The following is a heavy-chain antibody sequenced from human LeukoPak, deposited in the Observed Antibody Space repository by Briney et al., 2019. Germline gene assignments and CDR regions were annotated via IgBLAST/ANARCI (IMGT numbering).Heavy chain of an antibody. Sequence: SETLSLTCTVSGGSISSYYWSWIRQPAGKGLEWIGRIYTSGITNYNTNYNPSLSSRVTMSVDTSKNQFSVKLNSATAADTAAYFCARAIWYGSGTTAFDYWGPGTLATVSS. CDR3: ARAIWYGSGTTAFDY. V-gene: IGHV4-4*07. CDR2: IYTSGITNYNT. D-gene: IGHD3-10*01. J-gene: IGHJ4*02. CDR1: GGSISSYY.